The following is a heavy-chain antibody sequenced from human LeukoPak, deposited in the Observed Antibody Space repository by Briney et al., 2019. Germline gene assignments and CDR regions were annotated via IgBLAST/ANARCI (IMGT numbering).Heavy chain of an antibody. CDR3: ARVSGSYRSDAFDI. CDR2: IYTSGST. D-gene: IGHD1-26*01. V-gene: IGHV4-61*02. J-gene: IGHJ3*02. Sequence: PSQTLSLTCSVSGGSISSGSSYWGWIRQPAGKGREWNRRIYTSGSTNYTPSLKSRVTISVDTSKNQFSLKLSSVTAADTAVYYCARVSGSYRSDAFDIWGQGTMVTVSS. CDR1: GGSISSGSSY.